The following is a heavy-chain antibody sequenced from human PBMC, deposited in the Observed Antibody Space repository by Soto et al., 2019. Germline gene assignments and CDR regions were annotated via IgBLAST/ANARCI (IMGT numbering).Heavy chain of an antibody. D-gene: IGHD3-10*01. CDR1: GHTLTGYY. V-gene: IGHV1-2*02. J-gene: IGHJ5*02. Sequence: QVQLVQSGAEVKKPGASVKVSCKASGHTLTGYYVQWVRQAPGQGLEWMGWINAKSGGTKYAQKFQGRVTMTRDTSISTVYMELSRLRSDDTAVYYCARLPDYYDSGTFAFDPWGQGTLVIVSS. CDR2: INAKSGGT. CDR3: ARLPDYYDSGTFAFDP.